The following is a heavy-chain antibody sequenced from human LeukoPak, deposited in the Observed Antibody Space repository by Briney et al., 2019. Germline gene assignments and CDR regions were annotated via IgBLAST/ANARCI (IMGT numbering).Heavy chain of an antibody. J-gene: IGHJ4*02. D-gene: IGHD5-12*01. CDR2: IKQDGSEK. Sequence: GGSLRLSCAASGFTFSSYWMSWVRQAPGKGLEWVANIKQDGSEKYYVDSVKGRFTISRDNAKTSLYLQMNSLRAEDTAVYYCARDYDYYVFDYWGQGTLVTVSS. V-gene: IGHV3-7*01. CDR1: GFTFSSYW. CDR3: ARDYDYYVFDY.